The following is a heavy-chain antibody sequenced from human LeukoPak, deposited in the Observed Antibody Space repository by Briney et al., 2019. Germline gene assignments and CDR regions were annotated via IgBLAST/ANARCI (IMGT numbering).Heavy chain of an antibody. D-gene: IGHD3-3*01. J-gene: IGHJ5*02. Sequence: PSETLSLTCTVSGGSISSSSYYWSWIRQPPGKGLEWIGEINHSGSTNYNPSLKSRVTISVDTSKNQFSLKLSSVTAADTAVYYCARGWPPGSRSYDSPTRWFDPWGQGTLVTVSS. CDR2: INHSGST. CDR1: GGSISSSSYY. CDR3: ARGWPPGSRSYDSPTRWFDP. V-gene: IGHV4-39*07.